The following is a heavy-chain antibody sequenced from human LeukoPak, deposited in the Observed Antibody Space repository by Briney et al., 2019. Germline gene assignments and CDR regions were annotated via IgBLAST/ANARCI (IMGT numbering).Heavy chain of an antibody. CDR1: GFTVSSNY. Sequence: GGSLRLSCAASGFTVSSNYMSWVRQAPGKGLEWVSVIYSGGSTYYADSVKGRFTISRDNSKNTLYLQMNSLRAEDTAVYYCARGLTPTSSDYWGQGTLVTVSS. V-gene: IGHV3-53*01. J-gene: IGHJ4*02. D-gene: IGHD2-15*01. CDR3: ARGLTPTSSDY. CDR2: IYSGGST.